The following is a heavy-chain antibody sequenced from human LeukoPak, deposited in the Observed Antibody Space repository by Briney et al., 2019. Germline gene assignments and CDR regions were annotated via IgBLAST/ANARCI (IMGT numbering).Heavy chain of an antibody. V-gene: IGHV3-33*06. Sequence: PGGSLRLSCAASGFTFSSYGMHWVRQAPGKGLEWVAVIWYDGSNKYYADSVKGRFTISRDNSKNTLYLQMNSLRAEDTAVHYCAKEGSGYDYTDYWGQGTLVTVSS. D-gene: IGHD5-12*01. CDR3: AKEGSGYDYTDY. J-gene: IGHJ4*02. CDR2: IWYDGSNK. CDR1: GFTFSSYG.